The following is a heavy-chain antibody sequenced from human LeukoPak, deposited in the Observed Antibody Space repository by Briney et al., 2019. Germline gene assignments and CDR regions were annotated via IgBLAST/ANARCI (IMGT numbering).Heavy chain of an antibody. J-gene: IGHJ3*02. CDR1: GFTFDGYA. D-gene: IGHD6-19*01. Sequence: GGSLRLSCAASGFTFDGYAMHWVRQAPGKGLEWVSVISGDGGSTYYADSVKGRFTISRDNSKNSLYLQMNSLRTADTALYYCAKDASGWYDAFDIWGQGTMVTVSS. CDR2: ISGDGGST. V-gene: IGHV3-43*02. CDR3: AKDASGWYDAFDI.